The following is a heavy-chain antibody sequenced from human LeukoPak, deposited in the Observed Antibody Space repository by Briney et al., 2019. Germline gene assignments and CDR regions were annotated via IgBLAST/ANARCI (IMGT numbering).Heavy chain of an antibody. V-gene: IGHV1-69*13. Sequence: GASVKVSCKASGGTFSSYSISWVRQAPGQGLEWMGGIIPIFDTADYAQKFQGRVTITADESTSTAYMELSSLRSEDTAVFYCARISLGGIWGYYYGMDVWGQGTTVTVSS. J-gene: IGHJ6*02. CDR1: GGTFSSYS. D-gene: IGHD3-16*01. CDR2: IIPIFDTA. CDR3: ARISLGGIWGYYYGMDV.